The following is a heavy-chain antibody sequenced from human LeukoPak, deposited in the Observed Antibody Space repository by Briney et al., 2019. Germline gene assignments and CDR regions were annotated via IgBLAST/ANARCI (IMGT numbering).Heavy chain of an antibody. CDR2: FGTRSTSV. V-gene: IGHV3-21*01. CDR1: GFTFSGYS. D-gene: IGHD3-22*01. Sequence: KSGGSLRLSCTASGFTFSGYSMNWIRQAPGKGLEWVSSFGTRSTSVYHAGSVKGRFAISRDNAKNSLYLQMNGLRAEDTALYYCAREVSEGFDFWGQGTLVTVSS. CDR3: AREVSEGFDF. J-gene: IGHJ4*02.